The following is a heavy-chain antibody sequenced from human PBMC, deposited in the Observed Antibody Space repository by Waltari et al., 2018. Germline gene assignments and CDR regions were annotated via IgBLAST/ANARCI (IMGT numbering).Heavy chain of an antibody. Sequence: QVQMVQSGAEVKKPGASVRVPCTASGYTFTSFGLTWVRQAPGQGLEWMGWISGYSGDAKFAQKVQGRLTMTTDASTSTAYMELRSLESDDTGVYYCARDGVTLFGVVIAEGNYFDYWGQGTLLTVSS. CDR1: GYTFTSFG. D-gene: IGHD3-3*01. CDR2: ISGYSGDA. CDR3: ARDGVTLFGVVIAEGNYFDY. V-gene: IGHV1-18*01. J-gene: IGHJ4*02.